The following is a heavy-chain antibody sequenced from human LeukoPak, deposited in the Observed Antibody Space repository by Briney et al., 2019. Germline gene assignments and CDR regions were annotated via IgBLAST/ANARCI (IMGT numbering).Heavy chain of an antibody. Sequence: SETLSLTCGVSGGSISSSHWWSWVRQSPGQGLEWIVEIFHGGSTNYNPSLKNRVTISIDKSKNQFSLKLTSVTAADTAVYYCASSIIRVDDLSPVDYWGRGTQVTVSS. J-gene: IGHJ4*02. V-gene: IGHV4-4*02. CDR3: ASSIIRVDDLSPVDY. CDR1: GGSISSSHW. D-gene: IGHD3-16*02. CDR2: IFHGGST.